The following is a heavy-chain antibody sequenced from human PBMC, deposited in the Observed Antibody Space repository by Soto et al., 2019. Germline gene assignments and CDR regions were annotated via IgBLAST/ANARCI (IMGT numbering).Heavy chain of an antibody. J-gene: IGHJ6*03. CDR1: GFTFSSYW. CDR3: ARGLAVAGNYYYYYYMDV. D-gene: IGHD6-19*01. Sequence: GGSLRLSCAASGFTFSSYWMSWVRQAPGKGLEWVANIKQDGSEKYYVDSVKGRFTISRDNAKNSLYLQMNSLRAEDTAVYYCARGLAVAGNYYYYYYMDVWGKGTTVTVSS. CDR2: IKQDGSEK. V-gene: IGHV3-7*01.